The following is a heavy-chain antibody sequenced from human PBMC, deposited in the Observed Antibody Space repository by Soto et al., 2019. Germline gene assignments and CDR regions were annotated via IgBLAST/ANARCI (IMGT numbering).Heavy chain of an antibody. J-gene: IGHJ4*02. CDR2: IYNIGRT. D-gene: IGHD3-3*01. V-gene: IGHV4-59*08. Sequence: SETLCLTCTVDSSSTYYWNWIRQPPGKGLEWIGYIYNIGRTNYNPSLKSRVTISIDTSKNQFSLRLNSVTAADTAVYYCARSSIKPHVFMYPFDSWSQGTLVIVSS. CDR1: SSSTYY. CDR3: ARSSIKPHVFMYPFDS.